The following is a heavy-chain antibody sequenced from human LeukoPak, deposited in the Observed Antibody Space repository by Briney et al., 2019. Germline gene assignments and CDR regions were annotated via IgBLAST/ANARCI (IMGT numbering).Heavy chain of an antibody. V-gene: IGHV3-30*02. J-gene: IGHJ4*02. Sequence: PGGSLRLSCEASGFTFSSYGMHWVRQAPGKGLEWVAFIRYDGSNKYYADSVKGRFTISRDNAKNTLYLQMNSLRAEDTAVYYCARALGKMVYFDYWGQGTLVTVSS. CDR3: ARALGKMVYFDY. CDR1: GFTFSSYG. CDR2: IRYDGSNK. D-gene: IGHD3-10*01.